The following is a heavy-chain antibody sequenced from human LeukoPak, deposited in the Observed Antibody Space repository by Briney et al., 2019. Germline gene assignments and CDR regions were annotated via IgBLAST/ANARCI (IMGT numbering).Heavy chain of an antibody. CDR2: IYYSGST. D-gene: IGHD3-16*01. J-gene: IGHJ5*02. CDR3: AREGGRGGWFAD. V-gene: IGHV4-39*07. Sequence: SETLSLTCTGSGGSISSSSYYWGWIRQPPGKGLEWIGSIYYSGSTYYNPSLKSRVTISVDTSKNQFSLKLSSVTAADTAVYYCAREGGRGGWFADWGQGTLVTVSS. CDR1: GGSISSSSYY.